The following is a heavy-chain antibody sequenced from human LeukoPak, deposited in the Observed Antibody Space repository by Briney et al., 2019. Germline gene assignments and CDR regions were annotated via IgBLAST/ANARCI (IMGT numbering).Heavy chain of an antibody. CDR3: AKDGPFISGSYPPSGFEY. D-gene: IGHD1-26*01. J-gene: IGHJ4*02. Sequence: GGSLRLSCAASGFTFSSYEMNWVRQAPGKGLEWLSYINTSDNTIYYADSVKGRFTISRDNSKNTLYLQMNSLRAEDAAVYYCAKDGPFISGSYPPSGFEYWGQGTLVTVSS. V-gene: IGHV3-48*03. CDR2: INTSDNTI. CDR1: GFTFSSYE.